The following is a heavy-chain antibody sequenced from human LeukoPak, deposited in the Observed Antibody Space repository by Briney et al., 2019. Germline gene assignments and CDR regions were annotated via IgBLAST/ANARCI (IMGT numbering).Heavy chain of an antibody. Sequence: SETLSLTCTVSGASISSYYWSWIRQPPGKGLEWIGRIHISGSTNYNPSLKSRVSMSVDTSKNQFSLKLSSVTAADTAVYYCARGGLAVALDYWGQGTLVSVSS. D-gene: IGHD6-19*01. J-gene: IGHJ4*02. CDR1: GASISSYY. CDR3: ARGGLAVALDY. V-gene: IGHV4-4*07. CDR2: IHISGST.